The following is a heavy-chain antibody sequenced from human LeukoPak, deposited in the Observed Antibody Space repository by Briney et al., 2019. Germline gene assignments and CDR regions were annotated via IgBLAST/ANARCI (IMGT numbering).Heavy chain of an antibody. CDR2: IWYDGSNK. D-gene: IGHD2-15*01. J-gene: IGHJ4*02. CDR3: ARGRVVPPSNGYFDY. V-gene: IGHV3-33*01. CDR1: GFTFSSYG. Sequence: GRSLRLSCAASGFTFSSYGMHWVRQAPGKGLEWVAVIWYDGSNKYYADSVKGRFTISRDNSKNTLYLQMNSLRAEDTAVYYCARGRVVPPSNGYFDYWGQGTLVTVSS.